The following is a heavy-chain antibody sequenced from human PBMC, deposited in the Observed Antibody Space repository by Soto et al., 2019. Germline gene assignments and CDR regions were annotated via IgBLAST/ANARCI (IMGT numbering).Heavy chain of an antibody. J-gene: IGHJ5*02. CDR2: ISGIGDTT. Sequence: VQLLESGGGVVQPGGSLRLSCEASKFSFDSYAMSWIRQAPGKGLEWVSVISGIGDTTYYAASVKGRFTISRDNSKNTLYLQMNSLRAEDTAVYYCAKDAYSNNWYGGNWFDRWGQGTLVTVSS. CDR3: AKDAYSNNWYGGNWFDR. V-gene: IGHV3-23*01. D-gene: IGHD6-13*01. CDR1: KFSFDSYA.